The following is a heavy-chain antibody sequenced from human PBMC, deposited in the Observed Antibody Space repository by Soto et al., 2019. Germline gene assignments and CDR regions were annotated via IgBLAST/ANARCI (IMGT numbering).Heavy chain of an antibody. CDR3: ARGWLRDPRMH. V-gene: IGHV3-21*01. D-gene: IGHD5-12*01. CDR1: GFTFSSYN. Sequence: EVQLVESGGGLVRPGGSLTLSCAASGFTFSSYNMNWVRQAPGKGLEWVSSISSSSTYIYYADSVRGRFTISRGNTKNALYLQMNSLRAEDTAVYYCARGWLRDPRMHWGQGTLVTVSS. J-gene: IGHJ4*02. CDR2: ISSSSTYI.